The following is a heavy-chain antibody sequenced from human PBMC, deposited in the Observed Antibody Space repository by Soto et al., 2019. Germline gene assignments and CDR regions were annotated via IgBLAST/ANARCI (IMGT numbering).Heavy chain of an antibody. V-gene: IGHV1-18*04. CDR2: ISAYNGNT. CDR3: ARDLEVPYYDFWSGYPPGVSAYYYGMDV. Sequence: ASVKVSCKASGYTFTSYGISWVRQAPGQGLEWMGWISAYNGNTNYAQKLQGRVTMTTDTSTSTAYMELRSLRSDDTAVYYCARDLEVPYYDFWSGYPPGVSAYYYGMDVWGQGTTVTVSS. CDR1: GYTFTSYG. J-gene: IGHJ6*02. D-gene: IGHD3-3*01.